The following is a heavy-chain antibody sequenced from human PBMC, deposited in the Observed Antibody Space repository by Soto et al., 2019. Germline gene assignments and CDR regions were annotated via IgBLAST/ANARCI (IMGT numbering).Heavy chain of an antibody. J-gene: IGHJ4*02. CDR1: GFTFSRYG. CDR3: TRGAEVEMATYDY. Sequence: VQLVESGGGVVQPGRSLRLSCAASGFTFSRYGMHWVRQAPGKGLEWVAVIWYDGSNKYYADSVKGRFTISRDNSKNTLYLQVDSLGAEDTAVYYCTRGAEVEMATYDYWGQGTLVTVSS. D-gene: IGHD5-12*01. CDR2: IWYDGSNK. V-gene: IGHV3-33*01.